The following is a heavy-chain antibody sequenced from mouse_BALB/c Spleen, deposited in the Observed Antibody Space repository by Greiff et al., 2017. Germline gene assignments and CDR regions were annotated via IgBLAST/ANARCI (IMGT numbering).Heavy chain of an antibody. CDR1: GFTFSNYW. Sequence: EVQLVESGGGLVQPGGSMKLSCVASGFTFSNYWMNWVRQSPEKGLEWVAEIRLKSNNYATHYAESVKGRFTISRDDSKSSVYLQMNNLRAEDTGIYYCTRPYSSNWYFDVWGAGTTVTVSS. CDR3: TRPYSSNWYFDV. J-gene: IGHJ1*01. D-gene: IGHD2-10*01. V-gene: IGHV6-6*02. CDR2: IRLKSNNYAT.